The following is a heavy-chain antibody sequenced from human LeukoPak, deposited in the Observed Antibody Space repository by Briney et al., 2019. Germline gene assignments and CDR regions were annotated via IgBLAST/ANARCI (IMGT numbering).Heavy chain of an antibody. Sequence: GGSLRLSCAASGFTFSDYWMSWVRQAPGKGLEWVANIQQDGSEKYYVDSVKGRFTISRDNAKKSLFLQVSSLRGEDTAVYYCASDRGFSYGIDFWGQGTLVTVSS. J-gene: IGHJ4*02. CDR1: GFTFSDYW. V-gene: IGHV3-7*04. D-gene: IGHD5-18*01. CDR3: ASDRGFSYGIDF. CDR2: IQQDGSEK.